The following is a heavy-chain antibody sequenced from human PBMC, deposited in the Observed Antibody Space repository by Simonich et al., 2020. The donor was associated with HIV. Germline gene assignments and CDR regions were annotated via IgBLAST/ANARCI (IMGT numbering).Heavy chain of an antibody. D-gene: IGHD6-13*01. V-gene: IGHV1-18*01. CDR1: GYTFTRYG. J-gene: IGHJ1*01. CDR2: ISDQNSNT. Sequence: QVQLVQSGAEVKKPGASVKVSCKASGYTFTRYGISWVRQAPGQGLEWMGWISDQNSNTKYAQKLHGRVTMTTDTSTSTAYMELRSLRSDDTAVYYCAASSSGYFQHWGQGTLVTVSS. CDR3: AASSSGYFQH.